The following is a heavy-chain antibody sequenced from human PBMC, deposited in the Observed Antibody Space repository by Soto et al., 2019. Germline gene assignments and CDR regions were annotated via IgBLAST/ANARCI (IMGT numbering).Heavy chain of an antibody. CDR1: GGSISSYY. D-gene: IGHD4-17*01. CDR3: ARASPYGDYALDY. Sequence: SETLSLTCTVSGGSISSYYWIWIRQPPGKGLEWIGYISYSGSTNYNPSLKSRPTISVDTSKNQFSLKLRSVTAADTAVYYCARASPYGDYALDYWGQGTLVTISS. CDR2: ISYSGST. J-gene: IGHJ4*02. V-gene: IGHV4-59*01.